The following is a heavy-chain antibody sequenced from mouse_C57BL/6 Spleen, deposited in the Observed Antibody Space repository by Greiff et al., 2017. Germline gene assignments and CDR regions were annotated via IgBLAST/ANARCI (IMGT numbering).Heavy chain of an antibody. Sequence: VQLQESGPELVKPGASVKISCKASGYAFSSSWMNWVKQRPGKGLEWIGRIYPGDGDTNYNGKFKGKATLTADKSSSTAYMQLSSLTSEDSAVYFCARGGDSNYYWGQGTTLTVSS. CDR2: IYPGDGDT. D-gene: IGHD2-5*01. J-gene: IGHJ2*01. CDR3: ARGGDSNYY. V-gene: IGHV1-82*01. CDR1: GYAFSSSW.